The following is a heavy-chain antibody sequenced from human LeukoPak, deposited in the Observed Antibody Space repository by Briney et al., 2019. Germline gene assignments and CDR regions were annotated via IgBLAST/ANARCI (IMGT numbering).Heavy chain of an antibody. CDR2: IIPIFGTA. CDR3: ARGYGYSGGRRPYNWFDP. CDR1: GGTFSSYA. Sequence: SVKVSCKASGGTFSSYAISWVRQAPGQGLEWMGGIIPIFGTANYAQKFQGRVTITADESTSTAYMELSSLRSEDTAVYYCARGYGYSGGRRPYNWFDPWGQGTLVTVSS. V-gene: IGHV1-69*13. J-gene: IGHJ5*02. D-gene: IGHD6-19*01.